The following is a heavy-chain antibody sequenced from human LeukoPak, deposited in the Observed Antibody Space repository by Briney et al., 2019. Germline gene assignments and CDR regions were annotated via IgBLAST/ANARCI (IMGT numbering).Heavy chain of an antibody. J-gene: IGHJ3*02. CDR2: IIPIFGTA. D-gene: IGHD1-14*01. CDR3: ARGYGQHDAFDI. CDR1: GGTFSSYA. V-gene: IGHV1-69*01. Sequence: SVKVSCKASGGTFSSYAISWVRQAPGQGLEWMGGIIPIFGTANYAQKFQGRVTITADESTSTAYMELRSLRSDDTAVYYCARGYGQHDAFDIWGQGTMVTVSS.